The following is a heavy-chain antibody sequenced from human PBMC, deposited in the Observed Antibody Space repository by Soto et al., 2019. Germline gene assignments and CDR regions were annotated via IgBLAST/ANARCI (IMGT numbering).Heavy chain of an antibody. CDR1: GVTLSSYA. Sequence: GGALRLSWGGSGVTLSSYAISLGRQAPGKGLEWVSAISGSGGSTYYADSVKGRFTISRDNSKNTLYLQMNSLRAEDTAVYYCAKARPTAYGSGSYYPRNYIDVCGKGTTVPVSS. J-gene: IGHJ6*03. CDR3: AKARPTAYGSGSYYPRNYIDV. V-gene: IGHV3-23*01. CDR2: ISGSGGST. D-gene: IGHD3-10*01.